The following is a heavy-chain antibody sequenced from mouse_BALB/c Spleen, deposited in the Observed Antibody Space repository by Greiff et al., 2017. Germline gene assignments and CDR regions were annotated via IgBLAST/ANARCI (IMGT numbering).Heavy chain of an antibody. V-gene: IGHV1-54*01. D-gene: IGHD2-1*01. CDR3: ARGGIYYGNYGGFAY. CDR1: GYAFTNYL. Sequence: QVQLQQSGAELVRPGTSVKVSCKASGYAFTNYLIEWVKQRPGQGLEWIGVINPGSGGTNYNEKFKGKATLTADKSSSTAYMQLSSLTSDDSAVYFCARGGIYYGNYGGFAYWGQGTLVTVSA. CDR2: INPGSGGT. J-gene: IGHJ3*01.